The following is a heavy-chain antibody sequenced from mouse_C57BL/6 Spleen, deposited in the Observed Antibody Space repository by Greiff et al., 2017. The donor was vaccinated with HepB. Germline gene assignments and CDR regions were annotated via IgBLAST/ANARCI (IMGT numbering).Heavy chain of an antibody. J-gene: IGHJ2*01. V-gene: IGHV1-50*01. Sequence: QVQLQQPGAELVKPGASVKLSCKASGYTFTSYWMQWVKQRPGQGLEWIGEIDPSDSYTNYNQKFKGKATLTVDTSSSTAYMELSSLTSEDSAVYYCARWVGRGYFDDWGQGTTLTVSS. CDR3: ARWVGRGYFDD. CDR1: GYTFTSYW. D-gene: IGHD4-1*01. CDR2: IDPSDSYT.